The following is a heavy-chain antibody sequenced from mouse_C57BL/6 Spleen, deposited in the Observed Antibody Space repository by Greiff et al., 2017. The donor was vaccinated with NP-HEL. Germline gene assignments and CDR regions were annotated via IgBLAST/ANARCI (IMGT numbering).Heavy chain of an antibody. V-gene: IGHV7-3*01. Sequence: EVQGVESGGGLVQPGGSLSLSCAASGFTFTDYYMSWVRQPPGKALEWLGFIRNKANGYTTEYSASVKGRFTISRDNSQSILYLQMNALRAEDSATYYCARYDSNYEAWFAYWGQGTLVTVSA. J-gene: IGHJ3*01. CDR3: ARYDSNYEAWFAY. D-gene: IGHD2-5*01. CDR1: GFTFTDYY. CDR2: IRNKANGYTT.